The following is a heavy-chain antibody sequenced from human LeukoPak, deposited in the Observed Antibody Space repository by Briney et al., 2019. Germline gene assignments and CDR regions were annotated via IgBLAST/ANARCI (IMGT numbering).Heavy chain of an antibody. CDR1: GGSFSGYY. J-gene: IGHJ4*02. D-gene: IGHD3-22*01. CDR3: ARVYYDSSGYYYYPQAFDY. Sequence: SETLSLTCAVYGGSFSGYYWSWIRQPPGKGLEWIGEINHSGSTNYNPSLKSRVTISVDTSKNQFSLKLSSVTAADTAVYYCARVYYDSSGYYYYPQAFDYWGQGTLVTVSS. CDR2: INHSGST. V-gene: IGHV4-34*01.